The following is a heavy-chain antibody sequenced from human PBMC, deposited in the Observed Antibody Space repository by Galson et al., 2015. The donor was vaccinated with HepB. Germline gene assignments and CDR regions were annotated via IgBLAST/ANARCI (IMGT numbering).Heavy chain of an antibody. Sequence: SLRLSCAASGFTFSDYYMSWIRQAPGRGLEWVSYISSSGSTIYYADSVKGRFTISRDNAKNSLYLQMNSLRAEDTAVYYCASVQEVYPHSYYYYYMDVWGKGTTVTVSS. CDR2: ISSSGSTI. CDR3: ASVQEVYPHSYYYYYMDV. CDR1: GFTFSDYY. J-gene: IGHJ6*03. V-gene: IGHV3-11*01. D-gene: IGHD2-8*01.